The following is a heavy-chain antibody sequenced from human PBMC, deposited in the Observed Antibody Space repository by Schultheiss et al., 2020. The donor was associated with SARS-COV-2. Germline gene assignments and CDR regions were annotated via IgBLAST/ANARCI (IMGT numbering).Heavy chain of an antibody. Sequence: GGSLRLSCAASGFTFSSYSMNWVRQAPGKGLEWVSSISSSSSYIYYADSVKGRFTISRDNAKNSLYLQMNSLRAEDTAVYYCAKDQAVLSSRYFDYWGQGTLVTVSS. CDR3: AKDQAVLSSRYFDY. V-gene: IGHV3-21*01. CDR1: GFTFSSYS. D-gene: IGHD3-16*02. J-gene: IGHJ4*02. CDR2: ISSSSSYI.